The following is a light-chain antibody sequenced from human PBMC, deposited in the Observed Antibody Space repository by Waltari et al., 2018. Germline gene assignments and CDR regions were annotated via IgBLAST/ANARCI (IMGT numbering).Light chain of an antibody. CDR1: SSDAGGYHL. CDR2: EGD. J-gene: IGLJ2*01. V-gene: IGLV2-23*01. Sequence: QSALTQPASVSGSPGQSITISCTETSSDAGGYHLVSWYQQHPGKVPKLIIYEGDRRPSGVSNRFSGSRSGNTASLTISGLQAEDEADYYCCSYAGSSTVVFGGGTKLTVL. CDR3: CSYAGSSTVV.